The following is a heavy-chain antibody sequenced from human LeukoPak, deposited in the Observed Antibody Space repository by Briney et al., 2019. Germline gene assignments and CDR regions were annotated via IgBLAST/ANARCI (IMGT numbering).Heavy chain of an antibody. J-gene: IGHJ4*02. CDR1: GFTFSSYA. CDR2: ISGSGGST. V-gene: IGHV3-23*01. D-gene: IGHD2-2*01. CDR3: AKTPFRCSSTICSTAY. Sequence: GGSLRLSCAASGFTFSSYAMSWVRQAPGKGLEWVSAISGSGGSTYYADSVKGRFTIARDNSKNTLYLQMNSLRAEDTAVYYCAKTPFRCSSTICSTAYWGQGTLVTVSS.